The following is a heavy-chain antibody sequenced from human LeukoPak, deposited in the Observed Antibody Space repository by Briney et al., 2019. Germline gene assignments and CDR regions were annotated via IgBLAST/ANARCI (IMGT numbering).Heavy chain of an antibody. CDR2: INSDGSST. CDR1: GFTFSRYW. D-gene: IGHD6-19*01. J-gene: IGHJ5*02. Sequence: GGSLTLSCAASGFTFSRYWMHWVRQAPGKGLVWVSRINSDGSSTNYADSVKGRFTISRDNAKNPLYLLMNSLRVEDTAVYYCASSSGASNWFDHWGQGTLVTVSS. CDR3: ASSSGASNWFDH. V-gene: IGHV3-74*01.